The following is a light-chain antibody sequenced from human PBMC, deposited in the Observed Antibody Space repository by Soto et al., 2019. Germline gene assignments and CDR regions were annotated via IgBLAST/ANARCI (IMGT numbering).Light chain of an antibody. CDR3: QQSYGTPPT. Sequence: DIQMTQSPSSLSASVGDRVTITCRASQTISTYLNWYQQKPGKAPRLLIYDASSLLSGVPSRFSGSGSGTDFTLTIASLQPEDFSTYYCQQSYGTPPTFGQGTTVEVK. CDR2: DAS. V-gene: IGKV1-39*01. J-gene: IGKJ1*01. CDR1: QTISTY.